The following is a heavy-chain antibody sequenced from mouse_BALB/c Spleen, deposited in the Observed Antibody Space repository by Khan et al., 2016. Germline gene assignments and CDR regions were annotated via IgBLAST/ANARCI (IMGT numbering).Heavy chain of an antibody. J-gene: IGHJ1*01. V-gene: IGHV3-2*02. Sequence: EVQLQESGPGLVKPSQSLSLTCTVTGYSITSDYAWNWIRQFPGNKLEWMGYITYSGNTVYNPSLKSRISITRDTSKNQFFLQLNSVNTEDTATYYCARCPYYHGSDLNWYFDVWAAGTTVTVSS. CDR2: ITYSGNT. D-gene: IGHD1-1*01. CDR1: GYSITSDYA. CDR3: ARCPYYHGSDLNWYFDV.